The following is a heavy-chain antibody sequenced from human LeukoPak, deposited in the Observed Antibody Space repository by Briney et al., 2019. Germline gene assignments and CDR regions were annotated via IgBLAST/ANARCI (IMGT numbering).Heavy chain of an antibody. CDR3: AKGQSGWSRGDFDF. CDR2: ISASGSNT. D-gene: IGHD6-19*01. Sequence: GSLRLSCAASGFTFSNYAMSWVRQAPGKGLEWVSAISASGSNTYYADSVKGRFTISRDDSKNTLYLQMNSLRAEGTAVYYCAKGQSGWSRGDFDFWGQGALVTVSS. CDR1: GFTFSNYA. V-gene: IGHV3-23*01. J-gene: IGHJ4*02.